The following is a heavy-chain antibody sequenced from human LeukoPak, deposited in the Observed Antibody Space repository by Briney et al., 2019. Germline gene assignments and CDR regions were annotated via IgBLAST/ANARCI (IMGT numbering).Heavy chain of an antibody. V-gene: IGHV1-8*01. CDR2: MNPNSGNT. Sequence: GASVKVSCKASGYTFTSYDINWVRQATGQGLGWMGWMNPNSGNTGYAQKFQGRVTMTRNTSISAAYMELSSLRSEDTAVYYCARVFGTGTTPGDFDYWGQGTLVTVSS. CDR1: GYTFTSYD. J-gene: IGHJ4*02. CDR3: ARVFGTGTTPGDFDY. D-gene: IGHD1-1*01.